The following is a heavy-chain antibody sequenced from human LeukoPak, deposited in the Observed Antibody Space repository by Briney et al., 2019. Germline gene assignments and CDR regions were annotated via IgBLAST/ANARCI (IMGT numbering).Heavy chain of an antibody. J-gene: IGHJ3*02. V-gene: IGHV1-69*01. CDR3: ARVLGYCSSTSCLDIRSALDI. Sequence: GSSVKVSCKASGGTFSSYAISWVRQAPGQGLEWMGGIIPIFGTANYAQKFQGRVTITADESTSTAYMELSSLRSEDTAVYYCARVLGYCSSTSCLDIRSALDIWGQGTMVTVSS. D-gene: IGHD2-2*01. CDR2: IIPIFGTA. CDR1: GGTFSSYA.